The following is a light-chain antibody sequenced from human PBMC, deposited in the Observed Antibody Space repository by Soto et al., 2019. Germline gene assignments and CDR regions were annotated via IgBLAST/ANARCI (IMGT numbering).Light chain of an antibody. CDR1: QSVSTNY. Sequence: EIVLTQSPGTLSLSPGDRATLSCRASQSVSTNYLAWYQQSLGQAPRLLIYGASIRATDIPDRFSGSGSGTDFTLTISRLEPEDFAVYYCHQYGSTPFTFGPGTKVISN. CDR2: GAS. J-gene: IGKJ3*01. CDR3: HQYGSTPFT. V-gene: IGKV3-20*01.